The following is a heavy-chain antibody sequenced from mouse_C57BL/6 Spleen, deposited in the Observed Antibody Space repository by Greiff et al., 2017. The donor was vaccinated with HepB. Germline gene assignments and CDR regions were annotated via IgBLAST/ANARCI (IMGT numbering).Heavy chain of an antibody. J-gene: IGHJ4*01. D-gene: IGHD2-5*01. CDR1: GYTFTDYE. CDR2: IDPETGGT. Sequence: VQLQQSGAELVRPGASVTLSCKASGYTFTDYEMHWVKQTPVHGLEWIGAIDPETGGTAYNQKFKGKAILTADKSSSTAYMELRSLTSEDSAVYYCTPDSNYGKNAMDYGGQGTSVTVSS. CDR3: TPDSNYGKNAMDY. V-gene: IGHV1-15*01.